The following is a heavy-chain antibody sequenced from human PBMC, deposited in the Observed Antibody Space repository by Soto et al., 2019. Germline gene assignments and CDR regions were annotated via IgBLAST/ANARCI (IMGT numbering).Heavy chain of an antibody. J-gene: IGHJ4*02. V-gene: IGHV4-4*02. CDR2: INRSGST. CDR3: ATGGLVRLD. Sequence: QVQLQESGPGLVKPSGTLSLTCAVSGGSISSSYWWSWVRQPPGKGLEWLGEINRSGSTNYNPSIKCLVTVSVANSKNQFSLKLSSVTAAITAVYYCATGGLVRLDWGQGTLVTVSS. CDR1: GGSISSSYW. D-gene: IGHD2-21*01.